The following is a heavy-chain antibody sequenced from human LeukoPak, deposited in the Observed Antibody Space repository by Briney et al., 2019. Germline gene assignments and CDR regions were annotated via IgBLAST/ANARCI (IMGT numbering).Heavy chain of an antibody. V-gene: IGHV1-8*01. J-gene: IGHJ4*02. CDR1: GYTFTSYD. D-gene: IGHD3-22*01. Sequence: GASVKVSCKASGYTFTSYDINWVRQATGQGLEWMGWMNPNSGNTGYAQKFQGRVTMTRNTSISTAYMELSSLRSEDTAVYYCARDGIDTYYYDSSGYYEGYWGQGTLVTVSS. CDR3: ARDGIDTYYYDSSGYYEGY. CDR2: MNPNSGNT.